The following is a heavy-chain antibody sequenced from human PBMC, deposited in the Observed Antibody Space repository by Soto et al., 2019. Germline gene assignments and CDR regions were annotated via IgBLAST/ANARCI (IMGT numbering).Heavy chain of an antibody. Sequence: GGSLRLSCAASGFTFSSYAMSWVRQAPGKGLEWVSAISGSGGSTYYADSVKGRFTISRDNSKNTLYLQMNSRRAEDTAVYYCAKRWRAPGIAAAGFDYWGQGTLVTVSS. V-gene: IGHV3-23*01. J-gene: IGHJ4*02. CDR1: GFTFSSYA. CDR3: AKRWRAPGIAAAGFDY. CDR2: ISGSGGST. D-gene: IGHD6-13*01.